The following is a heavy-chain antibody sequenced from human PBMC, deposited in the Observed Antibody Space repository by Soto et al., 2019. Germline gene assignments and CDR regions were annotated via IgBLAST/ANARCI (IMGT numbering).Heavy chain of an antibody. J-gene: IGHJ5*02. Sequence: GGSLRLSCAASGFTFSSYWMSWVRQAPGKGLEWVANIKQDGSEKYYVDSVKGRFTISRDNAKNSLYLQMNSLRAEDTAVYYCARKGCSGSYREFWFDPWDQGTLVTVSS. D-gene: IGHD1-26*01. CDR3: ARKGCSGSYREFWFDP. CDR2: IKQDGSEK. CDR1: GFTFSSYW. V-gene: IGHV3-7*01.